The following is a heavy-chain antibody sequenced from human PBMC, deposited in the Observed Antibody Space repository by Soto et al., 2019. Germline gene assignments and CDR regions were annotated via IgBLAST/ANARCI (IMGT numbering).Heavy chain of an antibody. V-gene: IGHV3-7*03. CDR3: ARNHRYGYGVYSRYYYGMDV. CDR1: GFTFSSYW. CDR2: IKQDGSEK. Sequence: EVQLVESGGGLVQPGGSLRLSCAASGFTFSSYWMSWVRQAPGKGLEWVANIKQDGSEKYYVDSVKGRFTISRDNAKNSLYLQMNSLRAEDTAVYYCARNHRYGYGVYSRYYYGMDVWGQGTTVTVSS. J-gene: IGHJ6*02. D-gene: IGHD5-18*01.